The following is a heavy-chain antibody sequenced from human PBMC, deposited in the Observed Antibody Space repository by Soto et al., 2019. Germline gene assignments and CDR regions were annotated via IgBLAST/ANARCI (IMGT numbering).Heavy chain of an antibody. CDR1: GFTFSTYS. CDR3: AREYTAWPLAYGLDV. V-gene: IGHV3-21*01. D-gene: IGHD2-2*02. J-gene: IGHJ6*02. Sequence: GGSMRLSCVGSGFTFSTYSINWVRQAPGKGLEWVSSISSRSDIYYADSVKGRFTISRDNAKNSVSLQMNSLRAEDTAVYYCAREYTAWPLAYGLDVWGQGTTVTVSS. CDR2: ISSRSDI.